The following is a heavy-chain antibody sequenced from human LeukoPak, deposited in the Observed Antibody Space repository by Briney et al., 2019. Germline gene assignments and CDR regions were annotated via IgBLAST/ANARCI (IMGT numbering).Heavy chain of an antibody. D-gene: IGHD4-23*01. CDR1: GYSFTTYW. J-gene: IGHJ4*02. Sequence: GESLKISCKASGYSFTTYWIGWVRQMPGKGLEWMGFIYPDDSDTKYGPSFQGQVTISADKSITTAYLQWDSLKASDTAMYYCARLTTVVTHDYWGQGTLVTVSS. CDR2: IYPDDSDT. CDR3: ARLTTVVTHDY. V-gene: IGHV5-51*01.